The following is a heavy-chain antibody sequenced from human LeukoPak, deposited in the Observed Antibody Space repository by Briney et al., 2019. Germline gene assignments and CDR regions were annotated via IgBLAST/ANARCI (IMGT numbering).Heavy chain of an antibody. D-gene: IGHD6-13*01. J-gene: IGHJ4*02. Sequence: ASVKVSCKTSGYTFTNYGISWVRQAPGQGLEWMGWISAYNGNTKSAQNLQGRVTMTTDTSTNTAYMELSSLRSDDTAVYYCARRYAAAADYWGQGTLVTVSS. CDR3: ARRYAAAADY. V-gene: IGHV1-18*01. CDR2: ISAYNGNT. CDR1: GYTFTNYG.